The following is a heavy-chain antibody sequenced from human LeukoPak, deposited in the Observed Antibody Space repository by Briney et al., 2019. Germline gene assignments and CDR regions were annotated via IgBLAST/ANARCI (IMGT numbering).Heavy chain of an antibody. J-gene: IGHJ4*02. CDR1: GFTFSDYY. V-gene: IGHV3-11*01. D-gene: IGHD3-3*01. Sequence: GGSLRLSCAASGFTFSDYYMSWIRQAPGKGLEWVSYISSSGSTIYYADSVKGRFTISRDNAKNSLYLQMNSLRAEDTALYYCARRVNPIRFWSDKYYFDYWGQGTLVTVSS. CDR3: ARRVNPIRFWSDKYYFDY. CDR2: ISSSGSTI.